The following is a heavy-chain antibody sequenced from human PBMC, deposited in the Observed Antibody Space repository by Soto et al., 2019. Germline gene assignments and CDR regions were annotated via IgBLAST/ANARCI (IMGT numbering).Heavy chain of an antibody. CDR1: GGSFSGYY. CDR2: INHSGST. V-gene: IGHV4-34*01. CDR3: ARGGYDYVWGSYRREEY. Sequence: PSETLSLTCAVYGGSFSGYYWSWIRQPPGKGLEWIGEINHSGSTNYNPSLKSRVTISVDTSKNQFSLKLSSVTAADTAVYYCARGGYDYVWGSYRREEYWGQGNLVSVSS. J-gene: IGHJ4*02. D-gene: IGHD3-16*02.